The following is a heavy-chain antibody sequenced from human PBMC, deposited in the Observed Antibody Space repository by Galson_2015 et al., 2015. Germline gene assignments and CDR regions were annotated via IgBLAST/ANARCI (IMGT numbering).Heavy chain of an antibody. Sequence: SLRLSCAASGFTFSSYEMNRVRQAPGKGLEWVSYISSSGSSVYYADFVKGRFTISRDNAKNSLYLQMNSLRAEDTAVYYCARDLQVGLREAFDIWGQGTMVTVSS. J-gene: IGHJ3*02. D-gene: IGHD1-26*01. V-gene: IGHV3-48*03. CDR1: GFTFSSYE. CDR2: ISSSGSSV. CDR3: ARDLQVGLREAFDI.